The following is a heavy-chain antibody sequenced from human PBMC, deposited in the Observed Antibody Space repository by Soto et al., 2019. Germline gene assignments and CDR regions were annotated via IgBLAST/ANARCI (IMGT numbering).Heavy chain of an antibody. V-gene: IGHV3-15*07. J-gene: IGHJ4*02. CDR3: STVDTAMVHGFDY. D-gene: IGHD5-18*01. CDR1: GFTFSNAW. Sequence: SGGSLRLSCAASGFTFSNAWVNWVRPAPGKGLEWVGRIKSKTDGGTTDYAAPVKGRFTISRDDSKNTLYLQMNSLKTEDTAVYYCSTVDTAMVHGFDYWGQGTLVTVSS. CDR2: IKSKTDGGTT.